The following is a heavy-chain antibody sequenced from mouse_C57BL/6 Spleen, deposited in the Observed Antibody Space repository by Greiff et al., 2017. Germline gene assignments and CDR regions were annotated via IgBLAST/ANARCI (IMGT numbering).Heavy chain of an antibody. D-gene: IGHD2-2*01. V-gene: IGHV10-1*01. CDR3: VREGIYYGYDWAWFAY. CDR1: GFSFNTYA. Sequence: GGGLVQPKGSLKLSCAASGFSFNTYAMNWVRQAPGKGLEWVARIRSKSNNYATYYADSVKDRFTISRDDSESMLYLQMNNLKTEDTAMYYCVREGIYYGYDWAWFAYWGQGTLVTVSA. J-gene: IGHJ3*01. CDR2: IRSKSNNYAT.